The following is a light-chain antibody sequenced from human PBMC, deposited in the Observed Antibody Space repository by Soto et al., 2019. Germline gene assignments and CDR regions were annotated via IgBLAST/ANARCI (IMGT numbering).Light chain of an antibody. Sequence: QSALTQPPSASGSPGQSVTISCTGNSSDVGGYNYVSWYQQYPDKVPKLMIYEVNKRPSGVPYRFSGSKSGNTASLTISGLQADDEADYYCTSYAGGNNVFGTGTKLTVL. V-gene: IGLV2-8*01. CDR1: SSDVGGYNY. J-gene: IGLJ1*01. CDR3: TSYAGGNNV. CDR2: EVN.